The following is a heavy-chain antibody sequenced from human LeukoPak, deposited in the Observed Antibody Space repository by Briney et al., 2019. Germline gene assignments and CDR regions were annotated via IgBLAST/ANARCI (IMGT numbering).Heavy chain of an antibody. V-gene: IGHV3-48*02. J-gene: IGHJ4*02. CDR3: ARLEYYYVSGNYYKLFDY. CDR1: GFTFSSYN. CDR2: ISSSGSTI. D-gene: IGHD3-10*01. Sequence: GGSLRLSCAASGFTFSSYNMNWVRQAPGKGLEWVSEISSSGSTIYFADSVKGRFTISRDNAKNSLYLQMNSLRDEDTAVYYCARLEYYYVSGNYYKLFDYWGQGTLVTVCS.